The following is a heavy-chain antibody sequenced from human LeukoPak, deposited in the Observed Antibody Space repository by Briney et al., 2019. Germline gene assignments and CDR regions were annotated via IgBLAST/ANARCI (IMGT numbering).Heavy chain of an antibody. V-gene: IGHV4-39*07. J-gene: IGHJ4*02. Sequence: SETLSLTCTVSGGSISSSSYYWGWIRQPPGKGLEWIGYIYYSGSTYYNPSLKSRVTISVDTSKNQFSLKLSSVTAADTAVYYCAREESEGTQLIDYWGQGTLVTVSS. CDR3: AREESEGTQLIDY. D-gene: IGHD2-2*01. CDR1: GGSISSSSYY. CDR2: IYYSGST.